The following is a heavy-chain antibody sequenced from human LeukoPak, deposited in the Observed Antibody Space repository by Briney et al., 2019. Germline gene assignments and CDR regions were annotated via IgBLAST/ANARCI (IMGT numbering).Heavy chain of an antibody. J-gene: IGHJ4*02. CDR1: GFTFSSYA. CDR2: IAGSDGST. V-gene: IGHV3-23*01. D-gene: IGHD2-8*01. Sequence: GGSLRLSCAASGFTFSSYAITWVRQAPGKGLEWVSGIAGSDGSTYYADSVKGRFSISRDNSKNTVFLQMNSLRADDTAVYYCAKEATNGLNDYWGQGTLVTVSS. CDR3: AKEATNGLNDY.